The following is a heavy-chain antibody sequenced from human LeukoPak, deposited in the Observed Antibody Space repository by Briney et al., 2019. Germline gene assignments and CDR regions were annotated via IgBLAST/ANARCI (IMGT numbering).Heavy chain of an antibody. CDR1: GGSISSSSYY. D-gene: IGHD2-15*01. V-gene: IGHV4-39*01. J-gene: IGHJ3*02. CDR3: ARPDCSGGSCYSGDAFDI. Sequence: LSETLSLTCTVSGGSISSSSYYWGWIRQPPGKGLEWIGSIYYSGSTYYNPSLKSRVTISVDTSKNQFSLKLSSVTAADTAVYYCARPDCSGGSCYSGDAFDIWAKGQWSPSLQ. CDR2: IYYSGST.